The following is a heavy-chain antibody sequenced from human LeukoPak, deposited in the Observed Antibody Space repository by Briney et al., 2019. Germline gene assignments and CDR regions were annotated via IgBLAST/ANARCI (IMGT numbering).Heavy chain of an antibody. CDR2: INQDGSQK. CDR3: AIPLAYCGGDCYSLDY. CDR1: GFSFSSYW. Sequence: GGSLRLSCVASGFSFSSYWMSWVRQAPGKGLEWVAIINQDGSQKYYVDSVKGRFTISRDNSKNTLYLQMNSLRAEDTAVYYCAIPLAYCGGDCYSLDYWGQGTLVTVSS. D-gene: IGHD2-21*02. V-gene: IGHV3-7*01. J-gene: IGHJ4*02.